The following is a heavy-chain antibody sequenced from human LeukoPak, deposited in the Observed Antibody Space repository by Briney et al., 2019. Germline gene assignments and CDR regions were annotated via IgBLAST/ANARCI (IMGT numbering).Heavy chain of an antibody. D-gene: IGHD2/OR15-2a*01. CDR3: VKEGAFGYYFDY. V-gene: IGHV3-64D*06. CDR1: GFTFSSYA. Sequence: PGGSLRLSCSASGFTFSSYAMDWVRQAPGKGLEYVSTISSNGGSTYYADSVKGRFTISRDDSKNTLYLRMSSLRAEDTAVYYCVKEGAFGYYFDYWGQGTLVTVSS. J-gene: IGHJ4*02. CDR2: ISSNGGST.